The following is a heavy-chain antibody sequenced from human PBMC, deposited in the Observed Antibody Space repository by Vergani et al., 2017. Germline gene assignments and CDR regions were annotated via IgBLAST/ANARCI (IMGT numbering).Heavy chain of an antibody. CDR3: ARGSESGPVGGVKKSIRARRFDY. CDR1: GGSISSGGYY. V-gene: IGHV4-31*11. D-gene: IGHD3-16*01. Sequence: QVQLQQWGAGLLKPSETLSLTCAVSGGSISSGGYYWSWIRQHPGKGLEWIGYIYYSGSTYYNPSLKSRVTLSVDTSKNQFSLTLSAVTAADTAVYYCARGSESGPVGGVKKSIRARRFDYWGQGTLVTVSS. CDR2: IYYSGST. J-gene: IGHJ4*02.